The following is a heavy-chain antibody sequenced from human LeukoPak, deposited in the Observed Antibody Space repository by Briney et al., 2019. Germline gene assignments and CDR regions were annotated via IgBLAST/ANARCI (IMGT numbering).Heavy chain of an antibody. J-gene: IGHJ4*02. CDR2: INHSAST. Sequence: SETLSLTCAVYGGSFSGYYWSWIRQPPGKGLEWIGEINHSASTNYNPSLKSRVTISVDTSKNQFSLKLSSVTAADTAVYYCASYDSSGYPPRYWGQGTLVTVSS. V-gene: IGHV4-34*01. CDR1: GGSFSGYY. D-gene: IGHD3-22*01. CDR3: ASYDSSGYPPRY.